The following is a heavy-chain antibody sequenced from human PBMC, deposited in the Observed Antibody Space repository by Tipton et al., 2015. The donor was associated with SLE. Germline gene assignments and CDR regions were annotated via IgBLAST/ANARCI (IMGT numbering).Heavy chain of an antibody. CDR3: ARGDFWRGYRLDL. D-gene: IGHD3-3*01. J-gene: IGHJ5*02. Sequence: SLRLSCLASGFTFSDYYMSWVRQAPGKGLEWLSYITSGGNSIYYADSVKDRFTISRDNAKNLLYLQMNSLTAEATALYFCARGDFWRGYRLDLWGQGNLVTVSS. CDR1: GFTFSDYY. V-gene: IGHV3-11*01. CDR2: ITSGGNSI.